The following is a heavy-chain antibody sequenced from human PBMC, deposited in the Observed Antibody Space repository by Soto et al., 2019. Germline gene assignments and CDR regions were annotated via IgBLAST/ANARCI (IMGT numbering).Heavy chain of an antibody. CDR2: INPNSGGT. Sequence: QVQLVQSGAEVKKPGASVKVSCKASGYTFTGYYMHWVRQAPGQGLEWMGWINPNSGGTNYAQKVQGWVTMTRDTSLSTAYMELSRLRSDDTAVYYCARDNGVDFWSGYSPDYYYGMDVWGQGTTVTVSS. CDR3: ARDNGVDFWSGYSPDYYYGMDV. CDR1: GYTFTGYY. J-gene: IGHJ6*02. V-gene: IGHV1-2*04. D-gene: IGHD3-3*01.